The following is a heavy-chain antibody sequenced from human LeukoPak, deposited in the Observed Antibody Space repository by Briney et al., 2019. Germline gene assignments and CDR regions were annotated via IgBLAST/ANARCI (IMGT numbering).Heavy chain of an antibody. CDR1: GDSVSSNSAA. Sequence: SQTLSLTCVISGDSVSSNSAAWNWIRQSPSRGLEWLGRTYYRSEWYNDYAVSVKSRITINPDTSKNQFSLQLNSVTPEDTAVYYCPRQNRGGGPYYYCRDVGGRGPTVTVPS. J-gene: IGHJ6*02. CDR3: PRQNRGGGPYYYCRDV. V-gene: IGHV6-1*01. CDR2: TYYRSEWYN. D-gene: IGHD4-23*01.